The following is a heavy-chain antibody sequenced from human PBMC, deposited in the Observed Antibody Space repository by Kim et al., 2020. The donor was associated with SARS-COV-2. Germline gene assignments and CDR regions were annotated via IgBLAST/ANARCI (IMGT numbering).Heavy chain of an antibody. CDR3: ARHFHIVGAIGWFDP. Sequence: GESLKISCKGSGYSFTSYWIGWVRQMPGKGLEWMGIIYPGDSDTRYSPSFQGQVTISADKSISTAYLQWSSLKASDTAMYYCARHFHIVGAIGWFDPWGQGTLVTVSS. D-gene: IGHD1-26*01. J-gene: IGHJ5*02. CDR2: IYPGDSDT. CDR1: GYSFTSYW. V-gene: IGHV5-51*01.